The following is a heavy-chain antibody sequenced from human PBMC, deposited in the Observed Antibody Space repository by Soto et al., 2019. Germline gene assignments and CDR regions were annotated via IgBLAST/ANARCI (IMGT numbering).Heavy chain of an antibody. CDR3: TTGNIYGATSPHFQH. CDR2: IKRKAHGGAT. Sequence: AASLRLCCTASGFTFSDAWMSCLRQPPGKGLEWVGRIKRKAHGGATDFAAPVKGRFSISGDDSKNTLYLQMNNLKTEDTAVYFCTTGNIYGATSPHFQHWGQGTMVTVSS. J-gene: IGHJ1*01. D-gene: IGHD1-26*01. CDR1: GFTFSDAW. V-gene: IGHV3-15*01.